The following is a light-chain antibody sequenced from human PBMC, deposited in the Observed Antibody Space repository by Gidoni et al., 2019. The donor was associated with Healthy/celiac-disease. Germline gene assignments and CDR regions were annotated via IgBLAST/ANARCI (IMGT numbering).Light chain of an antibody. CDR1: KLGDKY. V-gene: IGLV3-1*01. J-gene: IGLJ2*01. CDR3: QAWDSSTGV. Sequence: SYELTQPPSVSVSPGQTDSITCSGDKLGDKYACWYPQKPGQSPVLVIYQDSKRPSGIPERFYGSNSGNTATLTISGTQAMDEADYYCQAWDSSTGVFGGGTKLTVL. CDR2: QDS.